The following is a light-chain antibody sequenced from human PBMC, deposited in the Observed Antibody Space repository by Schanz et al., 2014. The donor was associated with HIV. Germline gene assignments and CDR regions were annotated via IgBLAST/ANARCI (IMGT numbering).Light chain of an antibody. Sequence: QSVLTQPASVSGSPGQSITISCTGTSRDVGGYKYVSWYQQYPGKAPKLIIFDVDNRPSGVSWRFSASKSGNTASVTISGLQAEDEADYYCGSYSSGDSHWVFGGGTKLTVL. V-gene: IGLV2-14*01. CDR1: SRDVGGYKY. CDR2: DVD. J-gene: IGLJ3*02. CDR3: GSYSSGDSHWV.